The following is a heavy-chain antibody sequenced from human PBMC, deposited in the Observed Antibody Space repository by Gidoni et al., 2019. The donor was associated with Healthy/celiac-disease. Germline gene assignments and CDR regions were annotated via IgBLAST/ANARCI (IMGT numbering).Heavy chain of an antibody. J-gene: IGHJ4*02. Sequence: EVQLVESVGGLVKPGGSLRLSCSASGFTFCRYSLTWVRQAPGKGLGWDSSISSSSSYIYYADAGKGRFTISRDNAKNALYLQMNSLRAEDTAVYYGARVAIPGIAVTEGDYVDYWGQGTLVTVSS. V-gene: IGHV3-21*01. CDR2: ISSSSSYI. CDR1: GFTFCRYS. CDR3: ARVAIPGIAVTEGDYVDY. D-gene: IGHD6-19*01.